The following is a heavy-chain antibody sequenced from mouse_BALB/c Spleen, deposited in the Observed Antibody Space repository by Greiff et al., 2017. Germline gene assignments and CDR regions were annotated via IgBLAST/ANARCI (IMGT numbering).Heavy chain of an antibody. J-gene: IGHJ2*01. V-gene: IGHV1S81*02. CDR1: GYTFTSYW. CDR2: INPSNGRT. D-gene: IGHD2-3*01. Sequence: VQLQQPGAELVKPGASVKLSCKASGYTFTSYWMHWVKQRPGQGLEWIGEINPSNGRTNYTEKFKSKATLTVDKSSSTAYMQLSSLTSEDSAVYDCARSVTTPDYWGEGTTLTVSS. CDR3: ARSVTTPDY.